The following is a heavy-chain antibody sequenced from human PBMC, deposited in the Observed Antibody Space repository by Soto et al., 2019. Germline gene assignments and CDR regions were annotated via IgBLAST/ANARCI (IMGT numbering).Heavy chain of an antibody. CDR1: GGSISSYY. CDR3: ARDKTYGYYDFWSGYSWFEP. CDR2: IYYSGST. Sequence: SETLSLTCTVSGGSISSYYWSWIRQPPGKGLEWIGCIYYSGSTNYNPSLKSRVTISVDTSKNQFSLKLSSVTAADTAVYYCARDKTYGYYDFWSGYSWFEPWGQGTLVTVSS. V-gene: IGHV4-59*01. D-gene: IGHD3-3*01. J-gene: IGHJ5*02.